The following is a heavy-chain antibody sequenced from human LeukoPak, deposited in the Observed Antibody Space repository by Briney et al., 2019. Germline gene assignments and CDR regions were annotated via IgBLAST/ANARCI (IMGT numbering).Heavy chain of an antibody. V-gene: IGHV3-48*01. CDR2: ITIGSSTI. Sequence: GGSLRLSCVASGFPFSTYSMNWVRQAPGKGLEWISYITIGSSTIYYADSVKGRFTISRDNAQNSLYLQMNSLKMEDTAIYYCTSGPSQAFDVWGQGTMVTVSS. CDR3: TSGPSQAFDV. J-gene: IGHJ3*01. CDR1: GFPFSTYS.